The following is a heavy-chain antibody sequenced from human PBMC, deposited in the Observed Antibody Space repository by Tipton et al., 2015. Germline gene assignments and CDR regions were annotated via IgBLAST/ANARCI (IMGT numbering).Heavy chain of an antibody. CDR3: AKLDGDYLSGYYYGMDV. Sequence: SLRLSCAASGFSFRHYRMHWVRQAPGKGLVWVSRIDSDESSTTYADSVRGRFTISRDNAKNTLYLQMNSLRAEDTAVYYCAKLDGDYLSGYYYGMDVWGQGTTVTVSS. CDR1: GFSFRHYR. J-gene: IGHJ6*02. D-gene: IGHD4-17*01. V-gene: IGHV3-74*03. CDR2: IDSDESST.